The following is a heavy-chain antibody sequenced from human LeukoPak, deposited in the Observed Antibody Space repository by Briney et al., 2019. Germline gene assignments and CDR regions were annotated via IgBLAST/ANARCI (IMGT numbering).Heavy chain of an antibody. J-gene: IGHJ5*02. V-gene: IGHV4-34*01. CDR2: INHSGST. CDR1: GGSFSGYY. CDR3: ASTYSGYVWAPFDP. D-gene: IGHD5-12*01. Sequence: PSETLSLTCAVYGGSFSGYYWSWIRQPPGKGLEWIGEINHSGSTNYNPSLKSRVTISVDTSKNQFSLKLSSVTAADTAVYYCASTYSGYVWAPFDPWGQGTLVTVSS.